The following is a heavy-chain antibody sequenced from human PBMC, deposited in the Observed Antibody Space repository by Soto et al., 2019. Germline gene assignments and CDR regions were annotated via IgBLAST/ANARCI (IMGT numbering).Heavy chain of an antibody. CDR1: GFTFTSSA. J-gene: IGHJ4*02. CDR3: AADPNPYSSGYYLGY. CDR2: IVVGSGNT. V-gene: IGHV1-58*01. D-gene: IGHD3-22*01. Sequence: QMQLVQSGPEVKKPGTSEKVSCKASGFTFTSSAVQWVRQARGQRLEWIGWIVVGSGNTNYAQKFQERVTITRDMSTSTAYMELSSLRSEDTAVYYCAADPNPYSSGYYLGYWGQGTLVTVSS.